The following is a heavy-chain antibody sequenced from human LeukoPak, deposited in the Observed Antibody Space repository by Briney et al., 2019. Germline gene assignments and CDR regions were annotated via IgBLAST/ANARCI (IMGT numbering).Heavy chain of an antibody. Sequence: PGGSLRLSCAASGFTFSSYAMHWVRQAPGKGLEWVAVISYDGSNKYYADSVKGRFTISRDNSKNTLYLQMNSLRAEDTAVYYCARGRRVLAVAGTEGVYYYYGMDVRGKGTTVTVSS. J-gene: IGHJ6*04. CDR3: ARGRRVLAVAGTEGVYYYYGMDV. D-gene: IGHD6-19*01. CDR1: GFTFSSYA. CDR2: ISYDGSNK. V-gene: IGHV3-30*04.